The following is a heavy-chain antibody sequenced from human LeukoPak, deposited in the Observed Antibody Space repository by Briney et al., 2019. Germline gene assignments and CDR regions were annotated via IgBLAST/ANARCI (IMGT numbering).Heavy chain of an antibody. D-gene: IGHD5-18*01. V-gene: IGHV3-23*01. CDR3: ARLRGYSYGYGDY. CDR1: GITLSNYG. J-gene: IGHJ4*02. CDR2: ISDSGGRT. Sequence: GGSLRLSCAVSGITLSNYGMSWVRQAPGKGLEWVAGISDSGGRTNYADSVKGRFTISRDNAKNSLYLQMVSLRAEDTAVYYCARLRGYSYGYGDYWGQGTLVTVSS.